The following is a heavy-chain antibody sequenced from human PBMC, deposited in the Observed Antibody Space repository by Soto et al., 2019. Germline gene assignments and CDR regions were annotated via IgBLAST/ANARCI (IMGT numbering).Heavy chain of an antibody. Sequence: GGSLRLSCAASGFTFSSYAMSWVRQAPGKGLEWVSAISGSGGSTYYADSVKGRLTISRDNSKNTLYLQMNSLRAEDTAVYYCASAGDLYYDSSGYMNWVFSVGDAFDIWGQGTMVTVSS. CDR1: GFTFSSYA. J-gene: IGHJ3*02. V-gene: IGHV3-23*01. D-gene: IGHD3-22*01. CDR3: ASAGDLYYDSSGYMNWVFSVGDAFDI. CDR2: ISGSGGST.